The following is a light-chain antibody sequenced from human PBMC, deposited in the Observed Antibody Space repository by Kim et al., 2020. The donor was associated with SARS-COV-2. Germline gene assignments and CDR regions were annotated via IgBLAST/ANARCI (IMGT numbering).Light chain of an antibody. Sequence: ASVGDRITIACRASQDIDTSLAWFQQEPRKVPQRLIYSASTLQSGVPSGFSGGGSGAEFTLTITSLQPEDFATYYCLQYNNFPWTFGHGTKVDIK. CDR1: QDIDTS. CDR3: LQYNNFPWT. CDR2: SAS. V-gene: IGKV1-17*03. J-gene: IGKJ1*01.